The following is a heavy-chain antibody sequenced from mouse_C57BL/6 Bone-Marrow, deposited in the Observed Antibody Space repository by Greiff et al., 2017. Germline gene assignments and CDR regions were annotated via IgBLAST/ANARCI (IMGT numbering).Heavy chain of an antibody. D-gene: IGHD4-1*01. V-gene: IGHV1-69*01. CDR3: NWEYFDY. J-gene: IGHJ2*01. CDR1: GYTFTSYW. CDR2: IDPSDSYT. Sequence: QVQLQQPGAELVMPGASVKLSCKASGYTFTSYWMHWVKQRPGQGLEWIGEIDPSDSYTNYNQKFKGKSTLTVDKSSSTTYMQLSSLTSEDCAVYYWNWEYFDYWGQGTTLTVSS.